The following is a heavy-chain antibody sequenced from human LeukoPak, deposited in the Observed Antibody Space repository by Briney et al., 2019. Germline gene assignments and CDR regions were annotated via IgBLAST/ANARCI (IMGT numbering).Heavy chain of an antibody. CDR2: ISAYNGNT. CDR1: GYTFISYG. J-gene: IGHJ4*02. CDR3: ARDGAVARNHFDY. Sequence: RVASVKVSCKASGYTFISYGISWVRQAPGQGLEWMGWISAYNGNTNYAQKLQGRVTMTTGTSTSTAYMELRSLRSDDTAVYYCARDGAVARNHFDYWGQGTLVTVSS. V-gene: IGHV1-18*01. D-gene: IGHD6-19*01.